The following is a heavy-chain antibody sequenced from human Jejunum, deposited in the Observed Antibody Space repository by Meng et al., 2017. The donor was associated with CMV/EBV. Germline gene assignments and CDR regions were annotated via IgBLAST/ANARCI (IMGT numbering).Heavy chain of an antibody. V-gene: IGHV4-34*01. Sequence: AVYGDSLSGYYWSWVRQPTGKGLEWIGEINHSGTTHYSPSLKSRVTLSVDTSKNQISLKMTSVTAADTAVYFCARGGSSSWSRWLDPWGQGSLVTVSS. J-gene: IGHJ5*02. CDR2: INHSGTT. D-gene: IGHD6-13*01. CDR3: ARGGSSSWSRWLDP. CDR1: GDSLSGYY.